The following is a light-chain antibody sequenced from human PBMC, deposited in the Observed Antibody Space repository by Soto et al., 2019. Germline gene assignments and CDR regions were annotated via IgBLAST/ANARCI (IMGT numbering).Light chain of an antibody. J-gene: IGKJ1*01. V-gene: IGKV1-9*01. CDR2: AAS. Sequence: IPLTQSPSSLSASVGDRVTITCRASQGISSYLAWYQQKPGKAPKLLIYAASTLQSGVPSRFSGSGSGTDFTLTISSLQPEDVATYYCQNYDKESPATFGQGTKVDIK. CDR1: QGISSY. CDR3: QNYDKESPAT.